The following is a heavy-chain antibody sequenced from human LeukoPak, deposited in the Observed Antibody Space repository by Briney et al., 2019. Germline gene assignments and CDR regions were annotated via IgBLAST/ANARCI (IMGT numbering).Heavy chain of an antibody. CDR1: GLRQYGISNYA. D-gene: IGHD7-27*01. CDR3: AKNWGSSHYYMDV. CDR2: LTHDSETT. V-gene: IGHV3-23*01. J-gene: IGHJ6*03. Sequence: GGSLRLSCVASGLRQYGISNYAMTWVRQAPGKGLEWVSTLTHDSETTYHADSVKGRITISRDNSKNTLFLQLGSLRADDTAVYYCAKNWGSSHYYMDVWGKGTTVTVSS.